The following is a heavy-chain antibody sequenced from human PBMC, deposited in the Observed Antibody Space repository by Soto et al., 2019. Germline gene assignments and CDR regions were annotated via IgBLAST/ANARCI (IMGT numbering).Heavy chain of an antibody. V-gene: IGHV1-18*01. Sequence: QVQLVQSGAEVKKPGASVKVSCRASGYSFTSYGITWVRQTPGQGLEWMGWISVHNGYTNYPQKLQDRITMTTDTSTCTAYMELTSLRSDDTAVYYCARGRGVSSWYETPHYFDSWGQRTLVTVSS. CDR3: ARGRGVSSWYETPHYFDS. D-gene: IGHD6-13*01. CDR2: ISVHNGYT. J-gene: IGHJ4*02. CDR1: GYSFTSYG.